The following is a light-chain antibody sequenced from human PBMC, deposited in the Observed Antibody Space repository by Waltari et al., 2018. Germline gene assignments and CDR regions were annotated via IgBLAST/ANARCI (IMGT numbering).Light chain of an antibody. J-gene: IGLJ2*01. CDR2: GIN. Sequence: QSVLTQPPSVSGAPGQRVTISCTGSSSNIGAGYDVHWYQQLPGTAPRLLIYGINNRPSGVPDRFSGSKSGSSASLTISALQAEDEADYYCHSYGGSLTVIFGGGTKVTVL. CDR3: HSYGGSLTVI. V-gene: IGLV1-40*01. CDR1: SSNIGAGYD.